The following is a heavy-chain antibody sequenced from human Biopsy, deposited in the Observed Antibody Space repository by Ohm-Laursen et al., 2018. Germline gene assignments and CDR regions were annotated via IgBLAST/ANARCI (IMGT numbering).Heavy chain of an antibody. D-gene: IGHD3-3*01. Sequence: SLRLSCAASGFTFGDYYMSWIRQAPGKGLEWLSYISGSGVTKMYADSVKGRFTVSRDNANNSLFLQMNSLRAEDTAVYYCARFPDFWSGYYVDSWGQGTLVTVSS. CDR2: ISGSGVTK. J-gene: IGHJ4*02. CDR1: GFTFGDYY. V-gene: IGHV3-11*01. CDR3: ARFPDFWSGYYVDS.